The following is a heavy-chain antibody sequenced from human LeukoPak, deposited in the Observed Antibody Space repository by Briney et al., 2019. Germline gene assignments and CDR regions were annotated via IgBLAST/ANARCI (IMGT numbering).Heavy chain of an antibody. J-gene: IGHJ4*02. D-gene: IGHD3-22*01. CDR2: VSASGGNT. Sequence: GGSLRLSCAASGFTFSSYAMSWIRQAPGKGLEWVSAVSASGGNTYYADSVKGRFTISRDNSKNTLYLQVNSLRAEDTAVYYCGKGLYHDYSGIGDYWGQGTLVTVSS. CDR1: GFTFSSYA. CDR3: GKGLYHDYSGIGDY. V-gene: IGHV3-23*01.